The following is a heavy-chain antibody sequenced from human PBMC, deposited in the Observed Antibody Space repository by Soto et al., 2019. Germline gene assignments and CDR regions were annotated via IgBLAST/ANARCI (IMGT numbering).Heavy chain of an antibody. CDR3: EKERGYDSNGYYYVIDS. D-gene: IGHD3-22*01. V-gene: IGHV3-23*01. CDR1: GFTFSSYA. J-gene: IGHJ4*02. Sequence: PGGSLRLSCAASGFTFSSYAMSWVRQAPGKVLEWVSAISGSGGSTYYAYSVKGRFTISRDNSKNTLYLQMNSLRAEDTAVYHCEKERGYDSNGYYYVIDSWGQGTLVTVSS. CDR2: ISGSGGST.